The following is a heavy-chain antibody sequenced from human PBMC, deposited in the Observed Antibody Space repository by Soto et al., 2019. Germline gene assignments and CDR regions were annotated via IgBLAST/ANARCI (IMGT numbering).Heavy chain of an antibody. CDR3: ARSREDSYVLSYYYYYGMDV. CDR1: GFTFSSYS. Sequence: GGSLRLSCAASGFTFSSYSMNWVRQAPGKGLEWVSSISSSSSYIYYADSVKGRFTISRDNAKNSLYLQMNSLRAEDTAVYYCARSREDSYVLSYYYYYGMDVWGQGTTVTVSS. V-gene: IGHV3-21*01. J-gene: IGHJ6*02. CDR2: ISSSSSYI. D-gene: IGHD5-18*01.